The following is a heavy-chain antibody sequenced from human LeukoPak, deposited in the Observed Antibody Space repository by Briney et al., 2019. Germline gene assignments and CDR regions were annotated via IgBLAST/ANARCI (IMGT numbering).Heavy chain of an antibody. CDR3: ARVVCSSTSCFGINYGMDV. CDR2: IIPILGIA. V-gene: IGHV1-69*04. J-gene: IGHJ6*02. D-gene: IGHD2-2*01. Sequence: SVKVSCKASGYTFTSYAMNWVRQAPGQGLEWMGRIIPILGIANYAQKFQGRVTITADKSTSTAYMELSSLRSEDTAVYYCARVVCSSTSCFGINYGMDVWGQGTTVTVSS. CDR1: GYTFTSYA.